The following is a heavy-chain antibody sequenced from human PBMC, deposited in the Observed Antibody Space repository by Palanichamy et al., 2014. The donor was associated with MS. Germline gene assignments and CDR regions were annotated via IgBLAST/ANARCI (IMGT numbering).Heavy chain of an antibody. V-gene: IGHV4-30-4*01. CDR2: IYYSGST. Sequence: QVQLQESGPGLVKPSQTLSLTCTVSGGSINSGDYFWSWIRQPPGKDLEWIGYIYYSGSTYYNPSLKSRVTISVDTSKNQFSLKLSSVTAADTAVYYCARVVHGAFFDYWGQGTLVTVSS. CDR1: GGSINSGDYF. CDR3: ARVVHGAFFDY. J-gene: IGHJ4*02. D-gene: IGHD3-10*01.